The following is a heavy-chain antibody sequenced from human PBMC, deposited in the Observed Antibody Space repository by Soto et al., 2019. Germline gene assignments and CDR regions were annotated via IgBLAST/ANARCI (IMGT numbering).Heavy chain of an antibody. J-gene: IGHJ6*02. D-gene: IGHD3-10*01. V-gene: IGHV1-69*06. CDR3: ARGTFGEYYYYYGMDV. CDR2: IIPIFGTA. Sequence: QVQLVQSGAEVKKPGSSVTVSCKASGGTFSSYAISWVRQAPGQGLEWMGGIIPIFGTANYAQKFPGRVTITADKSTSTAYMELSSLRSEDTAVYYCARGTFGEYYYYYGMDVWGQGTTVTVSS. CDR1: GGTFSSYA.